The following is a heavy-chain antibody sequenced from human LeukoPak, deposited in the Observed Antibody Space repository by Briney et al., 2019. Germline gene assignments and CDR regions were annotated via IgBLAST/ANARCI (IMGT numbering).Heavy chain of an antibody. CDR1: GYTFTGHY. V-gene: IGHV1-2*06. CDR3: ARDREVGSTYDAFDI. CDR2: INPNSGGA. J-gene: IGHJ3*02. Sequence: ASVKVSCKASGYTFTGHYMHWVRQAPGQGLEWMGRINPNSGGANYAQKFQGRVTMTRDTSISTAYMELSGLRSDDTAVYYCARDREVGSTYDAFDIWGQGTRVIVSS. D-gene: IGHD1-26*01.